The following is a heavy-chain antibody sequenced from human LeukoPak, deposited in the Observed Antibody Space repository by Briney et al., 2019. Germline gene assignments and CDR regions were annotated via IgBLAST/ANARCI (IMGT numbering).Heavy chain of an antibody. J-gene: IGHJ5*02. D-gene: IGHD6-13*01. CDR2: TYYRYKWYN. V-gene: IGHV6-1*01. Sequence: SQTLSLTCAISGDSVSSNSAAWNWIRQSQSRGLEGLGRTYYRYKWYNDYAVSVKSRITINPDTSKNQFSLQLNSVTPEDTAVYYCATSSSSWYFRFDPWGQGTLVTVSS. CDR1: GDSVSSNSAA. CDR3: ATSSSSWYFRFDP.